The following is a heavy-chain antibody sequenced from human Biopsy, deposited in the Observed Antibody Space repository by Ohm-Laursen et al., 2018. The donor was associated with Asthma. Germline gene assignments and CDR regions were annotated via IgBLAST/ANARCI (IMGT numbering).Heavy chain of an antibody. V-gene: IGHV1-3*01. J-gene: IGHJ3*02. CDR2: INAANGNT. D-gene: IGHD3-9*01. Sequence: AASVKVSCKASGYTFINYAIHWVRQAPGQSLEWMGWINAANGNTKYSQKFQGRLTISRDTSASTAYMDLSSLRSEDKAVYYCARTYFDFLTGQVHDAFAMWGQGTMVTVSS. CDR1: GYTFINYA. CDR3: ARTYFDFLTGQVHDAFAM.